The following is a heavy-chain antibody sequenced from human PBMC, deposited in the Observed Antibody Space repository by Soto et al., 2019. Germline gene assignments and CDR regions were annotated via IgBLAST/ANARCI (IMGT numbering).Heavy chain of an antibody. D-gene: IGHD2-2*01. CDR2: ISSNGGST. J-gene: IGHJ4*02. CDR1: GFTFSSYA. V-gene: IGHV3-64*01. Sequence: GGSLRLSCAASGFTFSSYAMHWVRQAPGKGLEYVSAISSNGGSTYYANSVKGRFTISRDNSKNTLYLQMGSLRAEDMAVYYCAREGYCSSTSCYSYDYWGQATLVTVSS. CDR3: AREGYCSSTSCYSYDY.